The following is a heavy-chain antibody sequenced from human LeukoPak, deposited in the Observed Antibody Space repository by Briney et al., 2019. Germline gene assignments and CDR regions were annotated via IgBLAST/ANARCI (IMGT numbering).Heavy chain of an antibody. CDR2: IYYNGHT. CDR3: ARMYCNGDSCGWFDP. D-gene: IGHD2-15*01. J-gene: IGHJ5*02. CDR1: GGSISSGGYY. V-gene: IGHV4-31*03. Sequence: PSETLSLTCSVSGGSISSGGYYWSWVRQHPGKGLEWIAYIYYNGHTFYNPSLQSRITISIDTSKNQFSLKVTSLTGADTAVYYCARMYCNGDSCGWFDPWGQGTLVTVSS.